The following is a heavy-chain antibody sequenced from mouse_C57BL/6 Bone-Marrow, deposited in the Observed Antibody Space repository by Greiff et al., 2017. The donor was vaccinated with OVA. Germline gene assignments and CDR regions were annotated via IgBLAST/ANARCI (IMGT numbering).Heavy chain of an antibody. D-gene: IGHD2-3*01. Sequence: EVNVVESGGGLVQPKGSLKLSCAASGFTFNTYAMHWVRQAQGKGLEWVARIRSKSSNYATYYADSVKARFTISRDDTQSMLYLQMNNLKNEDAAMYDCVRDGDGYFDYWGQGTTLTVSS. CDR1: GFTFNTYA. CDR2: IRSKSSNYAT. V-gene: IGHV10-3*01. CDR3: VRDGDGYFDY. J-gene: IGHJ2*01.